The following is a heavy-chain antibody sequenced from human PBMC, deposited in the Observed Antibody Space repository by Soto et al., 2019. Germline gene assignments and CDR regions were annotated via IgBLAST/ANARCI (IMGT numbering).Heavy chain of an antibody. V-gene: IGHV3-30*18. CDR1: GFNFSSYG. Sequence: PGGSLRLSCTASGFNFSSYGLHWVRQAPGRGLEWVAVISYDGSHKLSADSVKGRFTISRDNSKNTLFLQMNSLRVEDTAVYYCAKVGFPYSYGYLFYYWGQGTLVTVSS. CDR3: AKVGFPYSYGYLFYY. D-gene: IGHD5-18*01. J-gene: IGHJ4*02. CDR2: ISYDGSHK.